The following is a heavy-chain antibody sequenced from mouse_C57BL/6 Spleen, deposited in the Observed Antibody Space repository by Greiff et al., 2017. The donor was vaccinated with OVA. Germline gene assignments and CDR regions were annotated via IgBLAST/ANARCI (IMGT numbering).Heavy chain of an antibody. J-gene: IGHJ4*01. V-gene: IGHV5-9*01. CDR2: ISGGGGNT. Sequence: DVKLVESGGGLVKPGGSLKLSCAASGFTFSSYTMSWVRQTPEKRLEWVATISGGGGNTYYPHSVKGRFTISRDTAKNTLYLQISSLRSEDTALYDFERHGGNDAMDYWGQGTSVTVSS. D-gene: IGHD2-12*01. CDR1: GFTFSSYT. CDR3: ERHGGNDAMDY.